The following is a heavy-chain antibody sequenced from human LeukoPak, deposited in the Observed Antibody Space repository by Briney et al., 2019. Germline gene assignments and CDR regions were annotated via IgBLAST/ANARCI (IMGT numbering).Heavy chain of an antibody. D-gene: IGHD3-3*01. CDR1: GGSFSGYY. J-gene: IGHJ5*02. CDR2: INHSGST. V-gene: IGHV4-34*01. CDR3: ARGNQVTIFGVVTLNWFDP. Sequence: SETLSLTCAVYGGSFSGYYWSWIRQPPGKGLEWIGEINHSGSTNYNPSLKSRVTISVDTSKNQFSLKLSSVTAVDTAVYYCARGNQVTIFGVVTLNWFDPWGQGTLVTVSS.